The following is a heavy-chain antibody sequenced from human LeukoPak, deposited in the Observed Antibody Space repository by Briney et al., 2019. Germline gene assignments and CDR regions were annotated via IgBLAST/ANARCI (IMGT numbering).Heavy chain of an antibody. Sequence: GGYLRLSCAASGFTFSGFSMNWVRKAPWKGLEWVSTITNSGGSTYYVDSVKGRFTISRDNSKNTLYLQMNSLRAEDTAKYYCTKDYCGKFCSAVWGQGTTVTVSS. CDR3: TKDYCGKFCSAV. CDR1: GFTFSGFS. CDR2: ITNSGGST. V-gene: IGHV3-23*01. J-gene: IGHJ6*02. D-gene: IGHD3-9*01.